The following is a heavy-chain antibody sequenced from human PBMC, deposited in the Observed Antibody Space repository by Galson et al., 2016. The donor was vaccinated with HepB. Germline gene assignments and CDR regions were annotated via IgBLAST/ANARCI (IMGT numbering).Heavy chain of an antibody. Sequence: SVKVSCKASGYPFTKFAMHWVRQAPGQRLEWMGWINAGSGNTKYSQKIQGRVTITRDTSESTAYMELSSLRSEDTAVYYCARGWVDYWGQGTLVTVSS. J-gene: IGHJ4*02. D-gene: IGHD1-26*01. CDR1: GYPFTKFA. CDR2: INAGSGNT. CDR3: ARGWVDY. V-gene: IGHV1-3*01.